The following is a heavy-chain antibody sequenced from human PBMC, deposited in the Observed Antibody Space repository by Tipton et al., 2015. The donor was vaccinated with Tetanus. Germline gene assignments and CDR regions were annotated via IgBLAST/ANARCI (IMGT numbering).Heavy chain of an antibody. Sequence: QMQLVQSGAEVKKPGASVKVSCKASGYTFTHYGVNWVRQAPGEGLEWMGWISPFNENVNYAEKFQGRLPMTTDRSTATVYMDLRGLGSDDTAVYYCARGRGLGPHEYFEHWGQGTLVTVSS. CDR2: ISPFNENV. D-gene: IGHD3/OR15-3a*01. CDR1: GYTFTHYG. V-gene: IGHV1-18*01. J-gene: IGHJ5*02. CDR3: ARGRGLGPHEYFEH.